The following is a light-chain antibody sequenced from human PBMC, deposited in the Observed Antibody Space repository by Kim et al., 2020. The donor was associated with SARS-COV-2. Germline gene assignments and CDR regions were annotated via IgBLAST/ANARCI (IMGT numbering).Light chain of an antibody. V-gene: IGLV3-1*01. J-gene: IGLJ3*02. CDR3: QAWDSTTVV. Sequence: VSPGQTVSITCTGNKLGDKNACWYQQKPGQSHVLVIYHDTERPSGIPERFSGSNSGNTATLTISGTQAMDGADYYCQAWDSTTVVFGGGTQLTVL. CDR1: KLGDKN. CDR2: HDT.